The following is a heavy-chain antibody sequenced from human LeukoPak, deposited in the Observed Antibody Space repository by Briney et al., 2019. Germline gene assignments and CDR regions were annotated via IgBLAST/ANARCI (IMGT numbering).Heavy chain of an antibody. J-gene: IGHJ4*02. D-gene: IGHD3-22*01. CDR3: AKESESYDSSGSTFHY. CDR1: GFTFSSYW. CDR2: IRYDGSNK. V-gene: IGHV3-30*02. Sequence: PGGSLRLSCAASGFTFSSYWMSWVRQAPGKGLEWVAFIRYDGSNKYYADSVKGRFTISRDDPKNTLYLQMNSLRAEDTAVYYCAKESESYDSSGSTFHYWGQGTLVTVSS.